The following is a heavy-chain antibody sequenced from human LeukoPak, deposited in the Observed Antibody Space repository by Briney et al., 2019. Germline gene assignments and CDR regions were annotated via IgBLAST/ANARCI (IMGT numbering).Heavy chain of an antibody. V-gene: IGHV1-2*02. CDR1: GYTFTDYD. D-gene: IGHD6-19*01. CDR3: ARDRGGSGWYLGPYFDY. Sequence: ASVKVSCKTSGYTFTDYDITWVRQAPGQGLEWMGWINPNSGGTNYAQKFQGRVTMTRDTSISTAYMELSRLRSDDTAVYYCARDRGGSGWYLGPYFDYWGQGTLVTVSS. J-gene: IGHJ4*02. CDR2: INPNSGGT.